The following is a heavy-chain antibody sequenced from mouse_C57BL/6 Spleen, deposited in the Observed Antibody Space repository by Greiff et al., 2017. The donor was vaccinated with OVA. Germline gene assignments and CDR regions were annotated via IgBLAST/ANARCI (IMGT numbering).Heavy chain of an antibody. D-gene: IGHD2-1*01. V-gene: IGHV2-3*01. CDR1: GFSLTSYG. CDR2: IWGDGST. J-gene: IGHJ1*03. Sequence: QVQLQQSGPGLVAPSPSLSITCTVSGFSLTSYGVSWVRQPPGKGLEWLGVIWGDGSTNYHSALIYRLSISKDDSTSQVFLKLTSLQTYDTAADYCCKPRGFTMGTAWWYFDVWGTGTTVTVSS. CDR3: CKPRGFTMGTAWWYFDV.